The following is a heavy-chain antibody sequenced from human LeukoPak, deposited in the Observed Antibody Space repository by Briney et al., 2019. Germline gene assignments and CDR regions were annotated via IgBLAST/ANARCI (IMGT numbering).Heavy chain of an antibody. CDR1: GFTFSNYE. V-gene: IGHV3-48*03. D-gene: IGHD1-26*01. Sequence: GGSLRLSCAASGFTFSNYEMNWVRQAPGKGLEWVSYISSSGLTIYYADSVKGRFTISRDNAKNALYLQMNSLRAEDTAVYYCAREPVGTTTGIHYYYYGMDVWGQGTTVTVSS. J-gene: IGHJ6*02. CDR3: AREPVGTTTGIHYYYYGMDV. CDR2: ISSSGLTI.